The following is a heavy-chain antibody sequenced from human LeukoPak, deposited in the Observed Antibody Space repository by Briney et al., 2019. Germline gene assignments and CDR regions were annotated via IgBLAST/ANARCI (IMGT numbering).Heavy chain of an antibody. Sequence: GGSLRHSCAASGFTFSSYAMHWVCQAPGKGLEWVAVISYDGSNKYYADSVKGRFTISRDNSKNTLYLQMNSLRAEDTAVYYCARRGYQLPIDYWGQGTLVTVSS. CDR1: GFTFSSYA. CDR3: ARRGYQLPIDY. CDR2: ISYDGSNK. D-gene: IGHD2-2*01. J-gene: IGHJ4*02. V-gene: IGHV3-30*04.